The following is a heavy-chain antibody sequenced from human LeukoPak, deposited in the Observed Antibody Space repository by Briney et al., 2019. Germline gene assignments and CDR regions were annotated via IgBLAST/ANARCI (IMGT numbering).Heavy chain of an antibody. D-gene: IGHD3-22*01. V-gene: IGHV4-59*12. Sequence: SETLSLTCTVSGGSINTYYWSWIRQPPGKGLEWIGYIYYSGSTNYNPSLKSRVTISVDTSKNQFSLKLSSVTAADTAVYYCARDRNYYDSSGYYFDYWGQGTLVTVSS. CDR3: ARDRNYYDSSGYYFDY. J-gene: IGHJ4*02. CDR2: IYYSGST. CDR1: GGSINTYY.